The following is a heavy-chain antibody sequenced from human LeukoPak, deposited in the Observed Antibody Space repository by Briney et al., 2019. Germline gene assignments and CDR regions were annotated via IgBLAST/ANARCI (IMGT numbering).Heavy chain of an antibody. D-gene: IGHD6-25*01. Sequence: GGSLRLSCAASGFTFSTYAMSWVRQAPGKGLEWVSAISGSGGSTYYADSVKGRFTISRDNSKNTLYLQMNSLRAEDTAVYYCAKLGESAYYMDVWGKGTTVTVSS. CDR1: GFTFSTYA. CDR2: ISGSGGST. V-gene: IGHV3-23*01. J-gene: IGHJ6*03. CDR3: AKLGESAYYMDV.